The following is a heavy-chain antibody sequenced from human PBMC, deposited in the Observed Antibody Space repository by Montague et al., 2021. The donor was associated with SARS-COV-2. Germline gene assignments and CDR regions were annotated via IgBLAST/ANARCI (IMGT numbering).Heavy chain of an antibody. D-gene: IGHD3-16*01. J-gene: IGHJ5*02. CDR1: GFTFSSYS. V-gene: IGHV3-21*01. Sequence: SLRLSCAASGFTFSSYSMNWVRQAPGKGLEWVSSISSSSSYIYYADSVKGRFTISRDNAKNSLYLQMNSLRAEDTAVYYCARDRFQYNWFDPWAREPWSPSPQ. CDR3: ARDRFQYNWFDP. CDR2: ISSSSSYI.